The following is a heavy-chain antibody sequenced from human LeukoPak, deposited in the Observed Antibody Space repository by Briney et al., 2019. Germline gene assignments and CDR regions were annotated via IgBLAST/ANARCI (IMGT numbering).Heavy chain of an antibody. D-gene: IGHD1-26*01. V-gene: IGHV3-23*01. Sequence: GGSLRLSCAASGFNFRGYSMSWVRQAPGKGLEGVSGISGSGARAHYAESVRGRFTISRDGSQNTLHLEMNSLRAEDTAVYYCAKEVVLGESNYFYYGMDVWGQGTTVTVSS. J-gene: IGHJ6*02. CDR3: AKEVVLGESNYFYYGMDV. CDR2: ISGSGARA. CDR1: GFNFRGYS.